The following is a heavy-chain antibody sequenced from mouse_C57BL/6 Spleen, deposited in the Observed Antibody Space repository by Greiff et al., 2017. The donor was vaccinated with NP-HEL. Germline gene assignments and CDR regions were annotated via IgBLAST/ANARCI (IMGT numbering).Heavy chain of an antibody. V-gene: IGHV1-69*01. Sequence: QVQLKQPGAELVMPGASVKLSCKASGYTFTSYWMHWVKQRPGQGLEWIGEIDPSDSYTNYNQKFKGKSTLTVDKSSSTAYMQLSSLTSEDSAVYYCARIYGDAMDYWGQGTSVTVSS. CDR1: GYTFTSYW. CDR3: ARIYGDAMDY. CDR2: IDPSDSYT. D-gene: IGHD1-1*02. J-gene: IGHJ4*01.